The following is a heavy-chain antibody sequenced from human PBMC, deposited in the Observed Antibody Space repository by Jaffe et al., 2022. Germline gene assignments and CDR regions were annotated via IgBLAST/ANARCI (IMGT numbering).Heavy chain of an antibody. Sequence: EVLLVESGGGLVQPGGSLRLSCAASGFSFDTYRMTWVRQAPGKGLEWVANVKQDGSEKNYVDSVKGRFTISKDNAKNSLYLQMNSLRDEDTAIYYCARSYKYEDSGYRPIDYWGQGTLVTVSS. CDR3: ARSYKYEDSGYRPIDY. J-gene: IGHJ4*02. D-gene: IGHD3-22*01. CDR2: VKQDGSEK. CDR1: GFSFDTYR. V-gene: IGHV3-7*05.